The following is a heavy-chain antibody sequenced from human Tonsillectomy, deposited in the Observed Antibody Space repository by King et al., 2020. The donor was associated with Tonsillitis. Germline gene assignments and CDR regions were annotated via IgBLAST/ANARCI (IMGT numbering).Heavy chain of an antibody. CDR1: GGSISSGCYS. CDR2: IFHSGRI. J-gene: IGHJ4*02. V-gene: IGHV4-30-2*01. Sequence: QLQESGSGLVKPSQTLSLTCGVSGGSISSGCYSWSWIRQPPGKGVEWIGYIFHSGRIYYNPSLKSRVTISVDRSKNQFSLRLSSVTAADTAVYYCARGGVSFRFPGRELSLDYWGQGTLVTVSS. D-gene: IGHD3-16*02. CDR3: ARGGVSFRFPGRELSLDY.